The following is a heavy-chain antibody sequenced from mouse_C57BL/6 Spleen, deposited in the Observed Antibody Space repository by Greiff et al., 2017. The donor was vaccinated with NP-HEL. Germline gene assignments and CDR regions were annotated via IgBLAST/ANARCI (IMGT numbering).Heavy chain of an antibody. CDR1: GYTFTDYY. CDR3: ARRLGDYAMDY. D-gene: IGHD4-1*01. Sequence: QVQLQQSGAELVKPGASVKISCKASGYTFTDYYINWVKQRPGQGLEWIGKIGPGSGSTYYNEKLKGKATLTAAKSSSPAYMQRSSLTSEDSAVYFGARRLGDYAMDYWGQGTSVTVSS. CDR2: IGPGSGST. V-gene: IGHV1-77*01. J-gene: IGHJ4*01.